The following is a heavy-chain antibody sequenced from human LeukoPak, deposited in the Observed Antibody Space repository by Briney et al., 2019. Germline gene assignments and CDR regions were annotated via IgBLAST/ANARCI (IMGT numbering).Heavy chain of an antibody. Sequence: PGGSLRLSCEASGFTFSAYAMTWVRQAPGKGLEWVSSIGSDNKPHYSESVKGRFAISRDSSKNTVYLHMKSLRAEDTAVYFCAKVLTGSQDYWGQGTLVTVSS. V-gene: IGHV3-23*05. CDR3: AKVLTGSQDY. CDR1: GFTFSAYA. D-gene: IGHD1-14*01. J-gene: IGHJ4*02. CDR2: IGSDNKP.